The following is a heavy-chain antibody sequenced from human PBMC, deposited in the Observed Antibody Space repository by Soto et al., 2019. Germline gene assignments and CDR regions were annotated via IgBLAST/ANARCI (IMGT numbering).Heavy chain of an antibody. CDR1: GGTFSSYA. CDR2: IIPIFGTA. CDR3: ASQVGVTGTYEPYYAMDV. D-gene: IGHD1-7*01. J-gene: IGHJ6*04. V-gene: IGHV1-69*12. Sequence: QVQLVQSGAEVKKPGSSVKVSCKASGGTFSSYAISWVRQAPGQGLEWMGGIIPIFGTANFAQKFQGRVTTTADEYTSTPYTERRSLRPEDNAVNYRASQVGVTGTYEPYYAMDVWGKGNTVTASS.